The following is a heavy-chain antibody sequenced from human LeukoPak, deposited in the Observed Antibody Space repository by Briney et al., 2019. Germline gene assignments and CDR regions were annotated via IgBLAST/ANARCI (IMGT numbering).Heavy chain of an antibody. Sequence: QPGGSLRLSCAASGFTFSSYAMHWVRQAPGKGLEWVAVILYDGGNAHYADSVRGGFTISRDNPKNTLWLQMNSLTPDDTAVYYCARGEFSGLDYWGQGTLVTVSS. V-gene: IGHV3-30-3*01. J-gene: IGHJ4*02. CDR2: ILYDGGNA. CDR1: GFTFSSYA. CDR3: ARGEFSGLDY. D-gene: IGHD5-12*01.